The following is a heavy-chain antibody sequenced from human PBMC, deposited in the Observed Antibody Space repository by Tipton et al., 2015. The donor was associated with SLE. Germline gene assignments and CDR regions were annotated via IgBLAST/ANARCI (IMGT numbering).Heavy chain of an antibody. J-gene: IGHJ6*03. CDR3: ARPRGQGTPPYFYYMDV. CDR2: ISSTSLYI. Sequence: SLRLSCSASGFTFTRYNMNWVRQTPGKGLEWVASISSTSLYIYYADSVKGRFTISRDNAKNSLYLQMSSLGAEDTAIYYCARPRGQGTPPYFYYMDVWGRGTTVTVSS. D-gene: IGHD2-21*01. CDR1: GFTFTRYN. V-gene: IGHV3-21*06.